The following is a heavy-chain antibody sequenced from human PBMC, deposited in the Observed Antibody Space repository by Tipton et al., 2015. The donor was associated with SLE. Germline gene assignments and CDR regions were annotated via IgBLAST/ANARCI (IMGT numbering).Heavy chain of an antibody. CDR2: IWYDGSNK. Sequence: RSLRLSCAASGFTFSSYGMHWVRQAPGKGLEWVAVIWYDGSNKYYADSVKGRFTISRDNSKNTLYLQMNSLRAEDTAVYYCARDKLGAYWYFDLWGRGTLVTVSS. V-gene: IGHV3-33*01. CDR1: GFTFSSYG. J-gene: IGHJ2*01. CDR3: ARDKLGAYWYFDL. D-gene: IGHD7-27*01.